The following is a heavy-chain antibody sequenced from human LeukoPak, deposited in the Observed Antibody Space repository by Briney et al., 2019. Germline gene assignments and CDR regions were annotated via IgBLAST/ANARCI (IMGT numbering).Heavy chain of an antibody. D-gene: IGHD2-15*01. CDR2: ISYDGSNK. CDR1: GFTFSSYG. J-gene: IGHJ4*02. Sequence: GGSLRLSCAASGFTFSSYGMHWVRQAPGKGLEWVAVISYDGSNKYYADSVKGRFTISGDNSKNTLYLQMNSLRAEDTAVYYCARGVVYFDYWGQGTLVTVSS. V-gene: IGHV3-30*03. CDR3: ARGVVYFDY.